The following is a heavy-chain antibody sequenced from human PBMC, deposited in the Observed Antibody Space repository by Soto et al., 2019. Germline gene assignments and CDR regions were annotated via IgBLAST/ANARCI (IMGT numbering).Heavy chain of an antibody. V-gene: IGHV4-34*01. CDR3: ASDSTAATFEH. Sequence: SETLSLTCAVYGGSFSGYYWSWIRQPPGKGLEWIGEINHSGSTNYNPSLKSRVTISVDTSKNQFSLKLSSVTAADTAVYYCASDSTAATFEHWGQGTLVTVSS. D-gene: IGHD6-13*01. CDR1: GGSFSGYY. J-gene: IGHJ1*01. CDR2: INHSGST.